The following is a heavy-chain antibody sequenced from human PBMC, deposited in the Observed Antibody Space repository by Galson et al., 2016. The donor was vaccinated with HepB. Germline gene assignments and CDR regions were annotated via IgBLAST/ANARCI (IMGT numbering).Heavy chain of an antibody. D-gene: IGHD6-13*01. CDR1: GFTFSRFA. Sequence: SLRLSCAASGFTFSRFAMHWVRQAPGKGLEWVAVISYDGNNKYYAASVKGRFAISRHNSKNTLYLQMNSLRGGDTAVSYCARMSAASGMDVWGQGTTVTVSS. CDR2: ISYDGNNK. J-gene: IGHJ6*02. CDR3: ARMSAASGMDV. V-gene: IGHV3-30*09.